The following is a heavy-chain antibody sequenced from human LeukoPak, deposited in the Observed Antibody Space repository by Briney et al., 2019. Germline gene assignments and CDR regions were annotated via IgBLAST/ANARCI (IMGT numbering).Heavy chain of an antibody. J-gene: IGHJ2*01. D-gene: IGHD2-2*01. CDR3: ARGTGYARYFDL. CDR2: INHSGST. Sequence: SETLSLTCAVYGGSFSGYYWSWIRQPLGKGLEWIGEINHSGSTNYNPSLKSRVTISVDTSKNQFSLKLSSVTAADTAVYYCARGTGYARYFDLWGRGTLVTVSS. CDR1: GGSFSGYY. V-gene: IGHV4-34*01.